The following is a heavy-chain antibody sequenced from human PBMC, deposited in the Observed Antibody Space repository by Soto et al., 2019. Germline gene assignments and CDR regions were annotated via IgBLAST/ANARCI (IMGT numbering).Heavy chain of an antibody. Sequence: EVQLVESGGGLVQPGGSLRLSCAASGFSFSRFEMNWVRQAPGKGLEWVSYISSTGSTKSYADSVKGRFTISRDNAKNSLYLHMSSLRVEDTAVYYCARDQEADYTEATRDYYYDMDVWGQGTTVTVSS. J-gene: IGHJ6*02. D-gene: IGHD4-4*01. CDR1: GFSFSRFE. V-gene: IGHV3-48*03. CDR2: ISSTGSTK. CDR3: ARDQEADYTEATRDYYYDMDV.